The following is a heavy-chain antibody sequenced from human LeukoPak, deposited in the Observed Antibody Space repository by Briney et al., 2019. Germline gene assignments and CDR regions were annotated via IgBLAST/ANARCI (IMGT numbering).Heavy chain of an antibody. CDR3: ARVRYSGFDY. CDR1: GGSVSSGSYY. J-gene: IGHJ4*02. Sequence: SETLSLTCTVSGGSVSSGSYYWSWIRQPPGKGLEWIGYIYYSGSTNYNPSLKSRVTISVDTSKNQFSLKLSSVTAADTAVYYCARVRYSGFDYWGQGTLVTVSS. D-gene: IGHD5-12*01. CDR2: IYYSGST. V-gene: IGHV4-61*01.